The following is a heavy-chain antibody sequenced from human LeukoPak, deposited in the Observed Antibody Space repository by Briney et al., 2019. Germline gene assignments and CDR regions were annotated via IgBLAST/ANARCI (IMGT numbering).Heavy chain of an antibody. Sequence: GGSLRLSCAASGFTFSSYAMSWVRQAPGKGLEWVSAIRGSGDRTHYADSVKGRFTISRDNAKNTLYLQMNSLRAEDTAVYYCARRFYDSSGYVWFDPWGQGTLVTVSS. V-gene: IGHV3-23*01. D-gene: IGHD3-22*01. CDR2: IRGSGDRT. CDR3: ARRFYDSSGYVWFDP. CDR1: GFTFSSYA. J-gene: IGHJ5*02.